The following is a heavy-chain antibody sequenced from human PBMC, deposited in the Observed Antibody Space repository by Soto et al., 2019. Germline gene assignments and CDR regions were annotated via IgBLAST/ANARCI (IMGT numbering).Heavy chain of an antibody. D-gene: IGHD2-15*01. CDR1: GFSLSTSGVG. CDR3: AHRPSYCSGGSCYSGFDY. J-gene: IGHJ4*02. CDR2: IYWDDDK. V-gene: IGHV2-5*02. Sequence: QITLKESGPTLVKPTQPLTLTCTFSGFSLSTSGVGVGWIRQPPGKALEWLALIYWDDDKRYSPSLKSRLTITKDTSKNQVVLTMTTMDPVDTATYYCAHRPSYCSGGSCYSGFDYWGQGTLVTVSS.